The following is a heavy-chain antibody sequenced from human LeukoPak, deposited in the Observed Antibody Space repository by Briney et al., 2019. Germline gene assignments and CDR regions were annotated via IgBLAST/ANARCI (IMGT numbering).Heavy chain of an antibody. CDR1: GFTFCRYW. Sequence: PGGSLRLSCAASGFTFCRYWMHWGRQAPGKGLLWVSRLNSDGGIINYADSARGGFTISRDNSKNTLYLQINSLRAENTAVYNCARVITPYCTDGTWYADAFGSWGQRRIVTVSS. V-gene: IGHV3-74*01. J-gene: IGHJ3*02. CDR2: LNSDGGII. D-gene: IGHD2-8*01. CDR3: ARVITPYCTDGTWYADAFGS.